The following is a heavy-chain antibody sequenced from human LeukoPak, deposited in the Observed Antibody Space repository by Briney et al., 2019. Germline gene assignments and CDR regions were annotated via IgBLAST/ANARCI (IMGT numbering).Heavy chain of an antibody. V-gene: IGHV3-48*03. CDR3: ARDITIFGVVTRYFDY. J-gene: IGHJ4*02. Sequence: GGSLRLSCAASGFTFSSYEMNWVRQAPGKGLEWVSYISSSGSTIYYADSVKGRFTISRDNAKNSLYLQMNSLRAEDTAVYYCARDITIFGVVTRYFDYWGQGTLVTVSS. CDR1: GFTFSSYE. D-gene: IGHD3-3*01. CDR2: ISSSGSTI.